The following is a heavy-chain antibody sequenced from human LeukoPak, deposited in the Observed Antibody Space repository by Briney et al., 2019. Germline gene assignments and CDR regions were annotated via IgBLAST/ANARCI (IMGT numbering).Heavy chain of an antibody. V-gene: IGHV3-48*01. CDR1: GFTFSSSG. CDR3: AKDRNYDFWSRYFDY. J-gene: IGHJ4*02. Sequence: PGGSLRLSCVASGFTFSSSGMNWVRQAPGKGLEWASYISGSSSPIHYADSVKGRFTISRDNAKNSLYLQMNSLRAEDTAVYYCAKDRNYDFWSRYFDYWGQGTLVTVSS. CDR2: ISGSSSPI. D-gene: IGHD3-3*01.